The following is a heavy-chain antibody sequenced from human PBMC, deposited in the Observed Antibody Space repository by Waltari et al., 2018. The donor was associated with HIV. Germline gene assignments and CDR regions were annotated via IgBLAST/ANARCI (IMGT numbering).Heavy chain of an antibody. CDR3: ASIAYCGGDCYPRGMDV. CDR1: GFTVSSNY. CDR2: GSSVAST. J-gene: IGHJ6*02. Sequence: EVQLGESGGGLVQPGGVLRLSCAASGFTVSSNYISLVRQAPRKGLQGVSVGSSVASTYYATSVKGRFTISRDNSKNTLYLQKNSLRAEDTAVYYCASIAYCGGDCYPRGMDVWGPGTTVTVSS. V-gene: IGHV3-66*01. D-gene: IGHD2-21*02.